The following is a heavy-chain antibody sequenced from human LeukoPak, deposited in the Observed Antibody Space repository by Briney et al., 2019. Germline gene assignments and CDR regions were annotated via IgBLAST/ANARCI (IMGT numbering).Heavy chain of an antibody. Sequence: GESLRLSCGASGFTFSSFGMHWLRQAPGKGLEWVAIIWYDGSDKYYSDSVKGRFTISRDNSKNTLYLQMNSLRAEDTAVYYCASRREAVAGGIDYWGQGTLVTVSS. CDR3: ASRREAVAGGIDY. CDR1: GFTFSSFG. CDR2: IWYDGSDK. D-gene: IGHD6-19*01. V-gene: IGHV3-33*01. J-gene: IGHJ4*02.